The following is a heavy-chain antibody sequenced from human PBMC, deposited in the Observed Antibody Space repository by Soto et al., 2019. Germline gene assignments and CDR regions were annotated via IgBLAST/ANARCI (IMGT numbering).Heavy chain of an antibody. D-gene: IGHD5-18*01. V-gene: IGHV3-30*03. CDR2: ISYDGGLQ. Sequence: QAQLVESGGGVVQPGRSLRLSCAASGVTFSSYGMHWVRQAPGTGLEWVAVISYDGGLQHYADSVKGRFTISRDNSKNMVVLQMNSLRAEDTAVYYCVSDRGYGHASVPYSWGQGTLVSVSS. CDR3: VSDRGYGHASVPYS. CDR1: GVTFSSYG. J-gene: IGHJ4*02.